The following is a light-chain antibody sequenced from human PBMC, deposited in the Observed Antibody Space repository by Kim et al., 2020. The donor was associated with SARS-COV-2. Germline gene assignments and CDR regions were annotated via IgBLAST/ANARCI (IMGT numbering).Light chain of an antibody. V-gene: IGKV1-5*03. CDR1: QSISTW. Sequence: DIQMTQSPSTLSASVGDRVTITCRASQSISTWLAWYQQKPGKAPKLLIYKASSLESGVPSTFSGSGSWTEFTLTISSLQPDDFATYYCQHYNRYSRTFGQGTKVDIK. CDR2: KAS. J-gene: IGKJ1*01. CDR3: QHYNRYSRT.